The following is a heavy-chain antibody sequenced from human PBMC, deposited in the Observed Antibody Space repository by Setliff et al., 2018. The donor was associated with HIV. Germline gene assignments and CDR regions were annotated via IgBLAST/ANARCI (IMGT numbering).Heavy chain of an antibody. V-gene: IGHV5-51*01. J-gene: IGHJ6*03. CDR3: ARAPRSPLRWRDNLLSSSSFFMDV. CDR2: IYPGDSDT. Sequence: GESLKISCKGSGYTFTNYWIGWVRQMPGKGLEWMGIIYPGDSDTGYSPSFQGQVTFSADKSISAVYLQWDSLKASDSAIYYCARAPRSPLRWRDNLLSSSSFFMDVWGKGTTVTVSS. CDR1: GYTFTNYW. D-gene: IGHD2-21*01.